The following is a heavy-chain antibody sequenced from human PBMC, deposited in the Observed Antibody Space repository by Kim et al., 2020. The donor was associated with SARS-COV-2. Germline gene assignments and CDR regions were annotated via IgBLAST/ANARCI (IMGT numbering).Heavy chain of an antibody. CDR2: IYHSGST. J-gene: IGHJ4*02. CDR3: VRDGSGSYYLHYFDY. D-gene: IGHD3-10*01. Sequence: SETLSLTCTVSGYSISSGYYWGWIRQPPGKGLEWIGSIYHSGSTYYNPSLKSRVTISVDTSKNQFSLKLSSVTAADTAVYYCVRDGSGSYYLHYFDYWGQGTLVTVSS. CDR1: GYSISSGYY. V-gene: IGHV4-38-2*02.